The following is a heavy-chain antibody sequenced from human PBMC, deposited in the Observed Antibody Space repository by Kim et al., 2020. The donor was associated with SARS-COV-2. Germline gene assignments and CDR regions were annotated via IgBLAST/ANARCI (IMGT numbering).Heavy chain of an antibody. Sequence: GGSLRLSCAASGFTFSSYSMTWVRQAPGKGLEWVSAISTSSSYKQYADSVRGRFTISRDNAQTSVYLQMNSLTAEDTAVYYCARGRSGWAYAGMEVWGQ. CDR1: GFTFSSYS. V-gene: IGHV3-21*06. J-gene: IGHJ6*02. CDR2: ISTSSSYK. CDR3: ARGRSGWAYAGMEV. D-gene: IGHD6-19*01.